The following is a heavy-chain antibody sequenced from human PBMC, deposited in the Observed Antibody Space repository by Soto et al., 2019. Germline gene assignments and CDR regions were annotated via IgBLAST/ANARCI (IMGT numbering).Heavy chain of an antibody. CDR3: GRMVTVTTDRYYDTDA. V-gene: IGHV4-34*01. CDR2: INHSGST. J-gene: IGHJ6*03. CDR1: GGSFSGYY. Sequence: SETLSLTCAVYGGSFSGYYWSWIRQPPGKGLEWIGEINHSGSTNYNPSLKSRVTISVDTSKNQFSLKLSSVTAADTAVYYCGRMVTVTTDRYYDTDAWGKGTTVTVSS. D-gene: IGHD4-4*01.